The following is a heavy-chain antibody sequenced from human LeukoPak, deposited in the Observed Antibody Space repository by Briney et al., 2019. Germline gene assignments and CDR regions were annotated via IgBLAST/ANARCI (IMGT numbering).Heavy chain of an antibody. Sequence: QPGGSLRLSYAASGFTFSSYAMSWVRQAPGKGLEWVSVIYSGGSTYYADSVKGRFTISRDNSKNTLYLQMNSLRAEDTAVYYCARVESWAFDYWGQGTLVTVSS. CDR3: ARVESWAFDY. D-gene: IGHD6-13*01. V-gene: IGHV3-53*01. CDR2: IYSGGST. J-gene: IGHJ4*02. CDR1: GFTFSSYA.